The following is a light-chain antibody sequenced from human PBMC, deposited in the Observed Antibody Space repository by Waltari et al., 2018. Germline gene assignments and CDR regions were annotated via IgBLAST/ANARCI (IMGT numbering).Light chain of an antibody. Sequence: EIVTTQSPATLSVSPGERATLSRRASQSVGNNLAWYQQKPGQAPRLLIYGASTRATGIPARFSGSGSGTEFTLTISSLESEDFAVYYCQQYNSWPPITFGGGTKVEIK. CDR3: QQYNSWPPIT. J-gene: IGKJ4*01. CDR2: GAS. V-gene: IGKV3-15*01. CDR1: QSVGNN.